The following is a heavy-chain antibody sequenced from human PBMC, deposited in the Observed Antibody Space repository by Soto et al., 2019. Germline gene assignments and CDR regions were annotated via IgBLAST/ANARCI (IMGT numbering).Heavy chain of an antibody. D-gene: IGHD2-21*01. CDR2: INPSGQNT. CDR3: ARGGDAQPVTESRLFDQ. Sequence: QVQLVQSGAEVKKPGALMRVSCKASGYTFTRYDMHWLRQAPGQGLEWMGKINPSGQNTSYAQKFQGRLTMTSATSTSTLYMEMSSLRSEDTAMYYCARGGDAQPVTESRLFDQWGQGTLVTVSS. V-gene: IGHV1-46*01. CDR1: GYTFTRYD. J-gene: IGHJ4*02.